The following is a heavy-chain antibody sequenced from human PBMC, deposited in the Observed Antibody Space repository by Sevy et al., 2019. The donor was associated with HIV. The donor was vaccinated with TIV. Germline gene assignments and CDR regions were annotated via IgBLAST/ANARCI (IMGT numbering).Heavy chain of an antibody. CDR2: VHTSGDT. V-gene: IGHV4-61*02. CDR1: GASINSGNYY. D-gene: IGHD3-10*01. J-gene: IGHJ5*02. Sequence: SETLSLTCTVSGASINSGNYYWSWIRQPAGKGLEWLGRVHTSGDTNSNPSLKSRANISMDTSKNQFSLKLSSVTAADTAVYYCARERVGLDVVRGVRQWFDPWGQGTLVTVSS. CDR3: ARERVGLDVVRGVRQWFDP.